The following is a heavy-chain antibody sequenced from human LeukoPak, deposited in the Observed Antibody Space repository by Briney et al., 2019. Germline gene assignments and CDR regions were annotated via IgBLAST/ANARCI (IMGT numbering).Heavy chain of an antibody. D-gene: IGHD6-13*01. V-gene: IGHV4-34*01. CDR1: GGSFSGYY. Sequence: PSETLSLTCAVYGGSFSGYYWSWIRQPPGKGLEWIGEINHSGSTNYNPSLKSRVTISVDTSKNQFSLKLSSVTAADTAVYYCARGWAAAGSFDYWSQGTLVTVSS. CDR3: ARGWAAAGSFDY. CDR2: INHSGST. J-gene: IGHJ4*02.